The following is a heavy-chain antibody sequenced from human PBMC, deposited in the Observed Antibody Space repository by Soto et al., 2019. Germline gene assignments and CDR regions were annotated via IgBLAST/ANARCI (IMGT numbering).Heavy chain of an antibody. CDR3: PTLDGLATISYYFDY. V-gene: IGHV4-39*01. D-gene: IGHD3-9*01. CDR1: GDSLNSDNCC. J-gene: IGHJ4*02. Sequence: SETMSVTCSFSGDSLNSDNCCLGWIRPPPGKGLEWIGSIYYRGNTYYNPSLKTRVTISLDKSKSQFSLKLNSVTAADSAVYFCPTLDGLATISYYFDYWGQGTLVTVSS. CDR2: IYYRGNT.